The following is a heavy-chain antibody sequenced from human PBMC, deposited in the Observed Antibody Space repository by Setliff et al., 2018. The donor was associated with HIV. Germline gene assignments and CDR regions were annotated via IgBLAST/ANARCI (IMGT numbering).Heavy chain of an antibody. V-gene: IGHV3-7*01. CDR1: GFNFRSYG. Sequence: GGSLRLSCAASGFNFRSYGMTWVRQAPGKGLEWVANIGQDGSEKNYVDSVKGRFTISRDNAKNSMDLQMNSLRAEDTAIYYCARKLRPGHGVDVWGQGTTVTVSS. CDR2: IGQDGSEK. J-gene: IGHJ6*02. D-gene: IGHD3-10*01. CDR3: ARKLRPGHGVDV.